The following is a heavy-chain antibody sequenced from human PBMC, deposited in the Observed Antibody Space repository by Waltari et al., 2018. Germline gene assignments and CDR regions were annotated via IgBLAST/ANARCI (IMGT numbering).Heavy chain of an antibody. V-gene: IGHV4-4*02. Sequence: QLQLQESGPGLVKPSGTLSLICAVSGDSMSTSDYWSWVRQPPGKGLEWIGQVRGDGKTIYTPSFASRVTMSLDTSTYHFALKLTSATAADTALYYCARDRGRGLYLDTWGQGTLVTVSP. CDR2: VRGDGKT. D-gene: IGHD1-1*01. CDR3: ARDRGRGLYLDT. CDR1: GDSMSTSDY. J-gene: IGHJ4*02.